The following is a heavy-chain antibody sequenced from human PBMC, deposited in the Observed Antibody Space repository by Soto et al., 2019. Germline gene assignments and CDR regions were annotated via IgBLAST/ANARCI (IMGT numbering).Heavy chain of an antibody. Sequence: GGSLRLSCAASGFTFSSYWMHWVRQAPGKGLVWVSRINSDGSSTSYADSVKGRFTISRDNAKNTLYLQMNSLRAEDTAVYYCAREKRYFDWLTEAHNWFDPWGQGTLVTVSS. V-gene: IGHV3-74*01. CDR1: GFTFSSYW. CDR2: INSDGSST. CDR3: AREKRYFDWLTEAHNWFDP. J-gene: IGHJ5*02. D-gene: IGHD3-9*01.